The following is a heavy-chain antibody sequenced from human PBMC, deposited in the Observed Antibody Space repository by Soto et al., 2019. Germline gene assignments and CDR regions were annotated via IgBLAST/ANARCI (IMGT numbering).Heavy chain of an antibody. CDR1: VGYIRIGYYC. V-gene: IGHV4-30-4*01. CDR2: LYYSGNT. J-gene: IGHJ6*01. D-gene: IGHD2-21*01. Sequence: PSETLSVTCPVSVGYIRIGYYCWRWIRQPPGKGLEWIGNLYYSGNTYYNPSLKSRLIISIDTSKKQFSLKVGSVTAADTAVYYCASYSIYGMDVWGQGTTVTVSS. CDR3: ASYSIYGMDV.